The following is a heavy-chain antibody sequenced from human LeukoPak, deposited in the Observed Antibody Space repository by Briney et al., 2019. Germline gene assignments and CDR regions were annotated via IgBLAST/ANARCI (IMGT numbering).Heavy chain of an antibody. CDR1: GYRFTSYW. V-gene: IGHV5-10-1*01. J-gene: IGHJ4*02. D-gene: IGHD6-19*01. CDR3: AIYSSGWYRVY. Sequence: GESLRISFKGSGYRFTSYWLSWVRPVPGKGPEWMGRIDPSDSYTNYSPSFQGHVTISADKSISTAYLQWSSLKASDTAMYYCAIYSSGWYRVYWGQGTLVTVSS. CDR2: IDPSDSYT.